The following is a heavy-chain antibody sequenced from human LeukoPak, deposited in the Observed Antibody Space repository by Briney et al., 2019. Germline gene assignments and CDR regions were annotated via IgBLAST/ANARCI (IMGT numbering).Heavy chain of an antibody. CDR3: ASRRDYDILTGFRKIPTSGFDP. CDR2: INHSGST. J-gene: IGHJ5*02. V-gene: IGHV4-34*01. D-gene: IGHD3-9*01. CDR1: GGSFSYYY. Sequence: PSETLSLTCADHGGSFSYYYWSWSRQPPGKTLEWIGEINHSGSTNYNPSLKSRVTISVDTSKNQFSLKLSSVTAADTPVYYCASRRDYDILTGFRKIPTSGFDPWGQGTLVTVSS.